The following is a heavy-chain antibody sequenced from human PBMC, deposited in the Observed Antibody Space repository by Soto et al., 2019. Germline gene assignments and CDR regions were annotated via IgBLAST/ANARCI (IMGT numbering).Heavy chain of an antibody. V-gene: IGHV3-33*01. CDR1: GFTFSCYG. CDR2: IWYDGSNK. Sequence: GGSLRLSCAASGFTFSCYGMHWVRQAPGKGLEWVAVIWYDGSNKYYADSVKGRFTISRDNSKNTLYLQMNSLRAEDTAVYYCARATPSVTTYFDYWGQGTLVTVSS. J-gene: IGHJ4*02. CDR3: ARATPSVTTYFDY. D-gene: IGHD4-17*01.